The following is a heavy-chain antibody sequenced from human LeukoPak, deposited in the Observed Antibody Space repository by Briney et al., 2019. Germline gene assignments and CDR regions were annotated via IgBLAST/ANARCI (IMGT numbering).Heavy chain of an antibody. CDR1: GGSISSYY. CDR3: ARVKGVIDWFLFDY. Sequence: PSETLSLTCTVSGGSISSYYWSWIRQPPGKGLEWIGYIYYSGSTNYNPSLKSRVTISVDTSKNQFSLKLSSVTAADTAVYYCARVKGVIDWFLFDYWGQGTLVTVSS. D-gene: IGHD2-21*01. J-gene: IGHJ4*02. V-gene: IGHV4-59*01. CDR2: IYYSGST.